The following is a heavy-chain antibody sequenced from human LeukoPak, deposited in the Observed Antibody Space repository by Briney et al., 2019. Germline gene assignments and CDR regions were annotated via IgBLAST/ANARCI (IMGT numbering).Heavy chain of an antibody. CDR3: AKESHRSKAGFYDFWSGYHCYYYSMDV. CDR2: ISYDGSNK. CDR1: GFTFSSYG. Sequence: GGSLRLSCAASGFTFSSYGMHWVRQAPGKGLEWVAVISYDGSNKYYADSVKGRFTISRDNSKNTLYLQMNSLRAEDTAVYYCAKESHRSKAGFYDFWSGYHCYYYSMDVWGQGTTVTVSS. J-gene: IGHJ6*02. V-gene: IGHV3-30*18. D-gene: IGHD3-3*01.